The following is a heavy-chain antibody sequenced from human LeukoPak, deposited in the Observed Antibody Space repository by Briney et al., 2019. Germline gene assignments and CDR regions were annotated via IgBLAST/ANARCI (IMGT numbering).Heavy chain of an antibody. D-gene: IGHD3-10*01. CDR2: IIPIFGTA. Sequence: ASVKVSCKASGYTFTSYGISWVRQAPGQGLEWMGGIIPIFGTANYAQKFQGRVTITADKSTSTAYMELSSLRSEATAVYSCARGPRITLIRGGQWYYYMDVWGKGTTVTISS. J-gene: IGHJ6*03. V-gene: IGHV1-69*06. CDR3: ARGPRITLIRGGQWYYYMDV. CDR1: GYTFTSYG.